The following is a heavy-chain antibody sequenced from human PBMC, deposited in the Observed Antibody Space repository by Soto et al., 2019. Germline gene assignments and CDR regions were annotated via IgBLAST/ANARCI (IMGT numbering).Heavy chain of an antibody. J-gene: IGHJ4*02. CDR3: ARDVHYGADY. CDR2: IWYDGNKI. CDR1: GFDFSSYV. D-gene: IGHD3-10*01. Sequence: GGSLRLSCAASGFDFSSYVMHWVRQAPGKGLEWVALIWYDGNKIYYGDSVKGRFTISRDNSKSTLYLQIYSLRAEDTAVYYCARDVHYGADYWGQGTQVTVSS. V-gene: IGHV3-33*01.